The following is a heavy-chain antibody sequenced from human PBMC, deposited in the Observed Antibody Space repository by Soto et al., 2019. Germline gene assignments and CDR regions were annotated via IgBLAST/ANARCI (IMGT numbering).Heavy chain of an antibody. CDR2: IYYSGST. D-gene: IGHD5-18*01. CDR3: ASRGYSYGFSLGMDV. CDR1: GGSISSGGYY. J-gene: IGHJ6*02. V-gene: IGHV4-31*03. Sequence: TLSLTCTVSGGSISSGGYYWSWIRQHPGKGLEWIGYIYYSGSTYYNPSLKSRVTISVDTSKNQFSLKLSSVTAADTAVYYCASRGYSYGFSLGMDVWGQGTKVTVSS.